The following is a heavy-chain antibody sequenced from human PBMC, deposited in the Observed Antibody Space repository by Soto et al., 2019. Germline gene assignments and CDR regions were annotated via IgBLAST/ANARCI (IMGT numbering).Heavy chain of an antibody. D-gene: IGHD3-10*01. CDR3: AREWGYYGSGSYWGYMDV. Sequence: NPSETLSLTCTVSGGSISSSSYYWGWIRQPPGKGLEWIGSIYYSGSTYYNPSLKSRVTISVDTSKNQFSLKLSSVTAADTAVYYCAREWGYYGSGSYWGYMDVWGKGTTVTVSS. CDR2: IYYSGST. J-gene: IGHJ6*03. CDR1: GGSISSSSYY. V-gene: IGHV4-39*02.